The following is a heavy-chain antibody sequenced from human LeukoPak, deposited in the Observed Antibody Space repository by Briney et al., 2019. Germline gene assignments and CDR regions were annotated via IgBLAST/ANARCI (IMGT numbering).Heavy chain of an antibody. Sequence: PGRSLRLSCAASGFTFGSYGMHWVRQAPGKGLEWVAVISYDGTDKYHADSVKGRFTISRDNSKNTLYLQMNSLRAEDTAVYYCAKGDGSGWVRRCFDYWGQGTLVTVSS. CDR1: GFTFGSYG. D-gene: IGHD6-19*01. CDR3: AKGDGSGWVRRCFDY. V-gene: IGHV3-30*18. J-gene: IGHJ4*02. CDR2: ISYDGTDK.